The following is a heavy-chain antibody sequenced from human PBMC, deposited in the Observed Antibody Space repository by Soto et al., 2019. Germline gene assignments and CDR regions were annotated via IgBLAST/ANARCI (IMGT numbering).Heavy chain of an antibody. CDR1: GFNFSIYV. CDR3: AKRRTEMATIHDY. V-gene: IGHV3-23*01. Sequence: GGSLSLSCVASGFNFSIYVMSWVRQAPGKGLEWVSSIGHGGNTLYADSVKGRFTISRDNSKSTVFLQMSSLRVEDTAVYFCAKRRTEMATIHDYSGQGTVGTVSS. D-gene: IGHD5-12*01. J-gene: IGHJ4*02. CDR2: IGHGGNT.